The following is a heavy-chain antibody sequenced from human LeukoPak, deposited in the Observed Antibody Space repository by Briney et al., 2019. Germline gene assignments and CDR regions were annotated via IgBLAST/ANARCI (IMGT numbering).Heavy chain of an antibody. CDR1: GGSISSSSYY. J-gene: IGHJ3*02. CDR2: IYYNGST. D-gene: IGHD5-18*01. CDR3: ARDRSKGYSYVNDAFDI. Sequence: PSETLSLTCTVSGGSISSSSYYWGWIRQPPGKGLEWIGSIYYNGSTYYNPSLKSRVTISVDTSKNQFSLKLSSVTAADTAVYYCARDRSKGYSYVNDAFDIWGQGTMVTVSS. V-gene: IGHV4-39*07.